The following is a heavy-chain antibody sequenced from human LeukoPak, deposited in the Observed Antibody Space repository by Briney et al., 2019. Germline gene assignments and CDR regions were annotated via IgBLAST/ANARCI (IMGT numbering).Heavy chain of an antibody. CDR2: IQYDGREK. V-gene: IGHV3-30*02. J-gene: IGHJ4*02. CDR1: GFTFSSYG. Sequence: GGWLRLSCAVSGFTFSSYGMHWVRQAAGKGLEWVAFIQYDGREKYYADSVKARFTMSRDNSKNTLYLQMNSPRTEDTAVYYCAKDRASKGFFDYWGQGTLVTVSS. CDR3: AKDRASKGFFDY.